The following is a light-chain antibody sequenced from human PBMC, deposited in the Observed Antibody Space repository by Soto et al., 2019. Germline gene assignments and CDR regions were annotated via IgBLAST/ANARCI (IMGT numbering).Light chain of an antibody. V-gene: IGKV3-15*01. Sequence: EIVLTQSPATLSVSPGERATLFCRASQSVSTNLAWYQQKPCQPPRLHVYSASSNFAGLPARYSASGSGTEVTLTGDNLQAEVFGFYYCDEYENWRRTFGQGTSVEV. CDR3: DEYENWRRT. J-gene: IGKJ1*01. CDR1: QSVSTN. CDR2: SAS.